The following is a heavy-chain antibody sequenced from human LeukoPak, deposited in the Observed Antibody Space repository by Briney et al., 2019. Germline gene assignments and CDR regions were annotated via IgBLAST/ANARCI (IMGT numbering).Heavy chain of an antibody. Sequence: GGSLRLSCAASGFTFSSHSMNWVRQAPGRGLEWVSYISKTSNARDYADSVKGRFTISRDNAKNSLYLQMNSLRDEDTAVYYCARDRGYSNYYDYWGQGTPVTVSS. CDR3: ARDRGYSNYYDY. V-gene: IGHV3-48*02. J-gene: IGHJ4*02. CDR1: GFTFSSHS. CDR2: ISKTSNAR. D-gene: IGHD4-11*01.